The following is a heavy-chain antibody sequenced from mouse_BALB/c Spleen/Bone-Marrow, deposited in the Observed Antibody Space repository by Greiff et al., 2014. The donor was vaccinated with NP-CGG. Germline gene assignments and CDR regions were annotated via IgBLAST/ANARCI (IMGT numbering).Heavy chain of an antibody. CDR2: ISNLAYSI. D-gene: IGHD2-1*01. V-gene: IGHV5-15*02. J-gene: IGHJ4*01. CDR1: GFTFGDYG. CDR3: ATIYYGNSYAMDY. Sequence: EVKLMESGGGLVQPGGSRKLSCAASGFTFGDYGMAWVRQAPGKGPEWVAFISNLAYSIYYADTVTGRFTISRENAKNTLYLEMSSLRSEDTAMYYCATIYYGNSYAMDYWGQGTSVTVSS.